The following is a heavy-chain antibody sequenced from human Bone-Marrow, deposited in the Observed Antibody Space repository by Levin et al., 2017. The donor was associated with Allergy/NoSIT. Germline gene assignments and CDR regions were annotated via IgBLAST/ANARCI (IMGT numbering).Heavy chain of an antibody. D-gene: IGHD3-3*02. CDR3: ARQTFFSPPGPFDQ. V-gene: IGHV4-31*11. Sequence: KASVTLSLTCAGPVGSIGRDSYSWSWIRHLPGKGLEWLGYIDHSFNIYYNPSLKTRLTMSVDKSKNHFSLSLSSVTAADTAVYYCARQTFFSPPGPFDQWGPGTLVTVSS. CDR2: IDHSFNI. J-gene: IGHJ4*02. CDR1: VGSIGRDSYS.